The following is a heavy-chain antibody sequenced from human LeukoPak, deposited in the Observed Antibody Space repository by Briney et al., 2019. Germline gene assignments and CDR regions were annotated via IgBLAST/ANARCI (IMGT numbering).Heavy chain of an antibody. V-gene: IGHV4-59*01. CDR1: GGSISSYY. D-gene: IGHD3-10*01. J-gene: IGHJ6*03. CDR3: ARVGVSYGSGSYIYYMDV. Sequence: PSETLSLTCTVSGGSISSYYWSWIRQPPGKGLEWIGYIYYSGSTNYNTSLKSRVTISVDTSKNQFSLKLSSVTAADTAVYYCARVGVSYGSGSYIYYMDVWGKGTTVTISS. CDR2: IYYSGST.